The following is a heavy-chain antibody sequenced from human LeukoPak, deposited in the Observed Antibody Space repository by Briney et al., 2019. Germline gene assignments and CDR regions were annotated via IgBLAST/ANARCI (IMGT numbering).Heavy chain of an antibody. CDR1: GGSISSSTFY. CDR2: ISYSGST. Sequence: PSETLSLTCTVSGGSISSSTFYWGWIRQPPGKGLEWIGTISYSGSTYYNPSLRSRVTISVDTSKNQISLKLRFVTAADTAVYYCSTYGSGSYNYYYMGVWGKGTTVTISS. D-gene: IGHD3-10*01. J-gene: IGHJ6*03. V-gene: IGHV4-39*01. CDR3: STYGSGSYNYYYMGV.